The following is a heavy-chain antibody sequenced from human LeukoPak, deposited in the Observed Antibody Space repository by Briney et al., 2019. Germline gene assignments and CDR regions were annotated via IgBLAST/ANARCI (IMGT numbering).Heavy chain of an antibody. CDR3: ARENPSGYYNRPIDY. V-gene: IGHV4-59*01. Sequence: SETLSLTCGVYGGSFSGNYWTWIRQPPGKGLEWIGDIYYSGSIKYNPSLKSRVTMSVDTSKNQFSLKLSSVTAADTAIYYCARENPSGYYNRPIDYWGQGTLVTVSS. D-gene: IGHD3-22*01. J-gene: IGHJ4*02. CDR1: GGSFSGNY. CDR2: IYYSGSI.